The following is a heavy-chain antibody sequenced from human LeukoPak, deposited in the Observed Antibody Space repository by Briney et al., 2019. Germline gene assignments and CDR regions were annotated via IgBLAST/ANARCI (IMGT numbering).Heavy chain of an antibody. CDR2: IRSKADNYAT. J-gene: IGHJ4*02. Sequence: GGSLRLSCAASVFTFNGSPILWVRHASWKGLEWVGRIRSKADNYATAYAASVQGRCTISRDDSKSTAYLQLNSLKTEDTAVYYCTTDILTGYYPRTDNDYWGQGTLVTVSS. CDR1: VFTFNGSP. V-gene: IGHV3-73*01. CDR3: TTDILTGYYPRTDNDY. D-gene: IGHD3-9*01.